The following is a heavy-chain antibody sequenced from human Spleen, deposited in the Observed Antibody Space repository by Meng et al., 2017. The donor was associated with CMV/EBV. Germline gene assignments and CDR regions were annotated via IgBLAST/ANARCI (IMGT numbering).Heavy chain of an antibody. D-gene: IGHD6-13*01. CDR2: ISAPVLS. Sequence: QVPRQGAGPGLVTPSGTVSLTCTVSGGSISTYYWSWIRQPAGKGLEWIGRISAPVLSPSTPSLTRRVTMSVDTSKHQFSLKLSSVTAADTAVYYCAREQLGLDYWGQGTLVTVSS. CDR1: GGSISTYY. V-gene: IGHV4-4*07. J-gene: IGHJ4*02. CDR3: AREQLGLDY.